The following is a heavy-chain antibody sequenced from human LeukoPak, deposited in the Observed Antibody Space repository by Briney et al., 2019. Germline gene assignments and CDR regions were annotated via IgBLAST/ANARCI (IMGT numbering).Heavy chain of an antibody. V-gene: IGHV4-39*07. CDR2: IYYSGST. D-gene: IGHD6-13*01. CDR1: GVSISTGRN. J-gene: IGHJ4*02. CDR3: TREGHSNLGIGVD. Sequence: SETLSLTCTVSGVSISTGRNWGGIRQSPGRGLEWIGSIYYSGSTYYNPSLQSRVTISVDTSKNQFSLKLSFVTAADTALYYCTREGHSNLGIGVDWGQGALVTVSS.